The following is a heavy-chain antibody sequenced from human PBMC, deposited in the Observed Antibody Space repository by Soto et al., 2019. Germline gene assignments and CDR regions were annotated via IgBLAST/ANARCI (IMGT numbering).Heavy chain of an antibody. V-gene: IGHV1-2*02. CDR2: INPNSGGT. D-gene: IGHD2-2*01. CDR1: GYTFTGYY. CDR3: ARVYCSSTSCWENAFDI. J-gene: IGHJ3*02. Sequence: GASVKVSCKASGYTFTGYYMHWVRQAPGQGLEWMGWINPNSGGTNYAQKFQGRVTMTRDTSISTAYMELSRLRSDDTAVYYCARVYCSSTSCWENAFDIWGQGTMVTVS.